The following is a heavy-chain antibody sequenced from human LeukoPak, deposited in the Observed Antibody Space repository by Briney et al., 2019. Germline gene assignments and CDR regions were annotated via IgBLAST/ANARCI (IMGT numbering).Heavy chain of an antibody. J-gene: IGHJ4*02. CDR1: GGSFSGYY. CDR2: INHSGST. D-gene: IGHD3-9*01. Sequence: PSETLSLTCAVYGGSFSGYYWGWIRQPPGKGLEWIGEINHSGSTNYNPSLKSRVTISVDTSKNQFSLKLSSVTAADTAVYYCARYKYYDILTGYQYYFDYWGQGTLVTVSS. V-gene: IGHV4-34*01. CDR3: ARYKYYDILTGYQYYFDY.